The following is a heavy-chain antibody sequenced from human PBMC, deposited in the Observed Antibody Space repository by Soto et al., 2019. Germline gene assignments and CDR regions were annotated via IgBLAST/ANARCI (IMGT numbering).Heavy chain of an antibody. D-gene: IGHD1-7*01. CDR1: GFTFSSYA. Sequence: GGSLRLSCAASGFTFSSYAMSWVRQAPGKGLEWVSAISGSGGSTYYADSVKGRFTIPRDNSKNTLYLQMNSLRAEDTAVYYCAKVGPGTGTHYYYYYMDVWGKGTTVTVSS. CDR3: AKVGPGTGTHYYYYYMDV. J-gene: IGHJ6*03. V-gene: IGHV3-23*01. CDR2: ISGSGGST.